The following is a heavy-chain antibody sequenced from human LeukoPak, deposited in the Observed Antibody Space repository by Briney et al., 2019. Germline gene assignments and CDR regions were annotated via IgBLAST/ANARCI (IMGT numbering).Heavy chain of an antibody. V-gene: IGHV4-34*01. D-gene: IGHD6-13*01. CDR3: ARLGIAAAGPMDYYYYGMDV. CDR2: INHSGST. CDR1: GGSFSGYY. J-gene: IGHJ6*02. Sequence: SETLSLTCAVYGGSFSGYYWSWIRQPPGKGLEWIGEINHSGSTNYNPSLKSRVTISVDTSKNQFSLKLSSVTAADTAVYYCARLGIAAAGPMDYYYYGMDVWGQGTTVTVSS.